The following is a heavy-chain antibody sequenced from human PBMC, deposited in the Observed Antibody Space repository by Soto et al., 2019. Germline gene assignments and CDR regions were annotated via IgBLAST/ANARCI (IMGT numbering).Heavy chain of an antibody. V-gene: IGHV1-18*01. CDR2: ISAYNGNT. D-gene: IGHD4-17*01. CDR1: GYTFTSYG. CDR3: AKDIVYGDLSDYYFDY. Sequence: GTSVKVSCKASGYTFTSYGISWVRQSPGQGLEWMGWISAYNGNTNYAQKLQGRVTMTTDNSKNTLYLQMNSLRAEDTAVYYCAKDIVYGDLSDYYFDYWGQGTLVTVSS. J-gene: IGHJ4*02.